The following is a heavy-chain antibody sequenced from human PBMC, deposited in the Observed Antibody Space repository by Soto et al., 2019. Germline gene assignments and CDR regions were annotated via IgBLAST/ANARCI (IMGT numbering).Heavy chain of an antibody. CDR2: ISSSSSYI. CDR3: AKVGPNSNYYYYGMDV. V-gene: IGHV3-21*04. J-gene: IGHJ6*02. D-gene: IGHD4-4*01. CDR1: GFTFSSYS. Sequence: GGSLRLSCAASGFTFSSYSMNWVRQAPGKGLEWVSSISSSSSYIYYADSVKGRVTISRDNSKNTLYLQMNSLRAEDTALYYCAKVGPNSNYYYYGMDVWGQGTTVTVSS.